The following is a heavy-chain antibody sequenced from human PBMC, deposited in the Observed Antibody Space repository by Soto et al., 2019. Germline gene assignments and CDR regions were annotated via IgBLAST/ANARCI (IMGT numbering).Heavy chain of an antibody. V-gene: IGHV3-23*01. D-gene: IGHD3-3*01. CDR2: ISGSGGST. CDR1: GFTFSSYA. J-gene: IGHJ4*02. Sequence: GGSLRLSCAASGFTFSSYAMSWVRQALGKGLEWVSAISGSGGSTYYADSVKGRFTISRDNSKNTLYLQMNSLRAEDTAVYYCAKGRLRFLEWSPDYWGQGTLVTVSS. CDR3: AKGRLRFLEWSPDY.